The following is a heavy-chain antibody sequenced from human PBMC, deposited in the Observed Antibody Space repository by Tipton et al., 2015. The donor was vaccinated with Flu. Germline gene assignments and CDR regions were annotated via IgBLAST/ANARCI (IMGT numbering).Heavy chain of an antibody. CDR2: IHHSGST. CDR1: AGSISSENW. V-gene: IGHV4-4*02. D-gene: IGHD6-13*01. J-gene: IGHJ5*02. Sequence: GLVKPSGTLSLSCVVSAGSISSENWWTWVRQVPGEGLEWIGQIHHSGSTIYSPSLKSRVTMSVDKSKNQFSLELSSVTAADTAVYYCAREERQHLVRSFRFDPWGQGTLVTVSS. CDR3: AREERQHLVRSFRFDP.